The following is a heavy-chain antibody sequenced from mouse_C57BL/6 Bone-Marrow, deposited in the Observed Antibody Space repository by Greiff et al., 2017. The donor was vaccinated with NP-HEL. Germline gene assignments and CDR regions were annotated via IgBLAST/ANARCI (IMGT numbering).Heavy chain of an antibody. J-gene: IGHJ2*01. V-gene: IGHV1-72*01. CDR1: GYTFTSYW. CDR2: IYPNSGGT. CDR3: ASHIPYYFGD. Sequence: QVQLQQPGAELVKPGASVKLSCKASGYTFTSYWMHWVKQRPGQGLEWIGRIYPNSGGTKYNEKFKSKATLTVDKPSSTAYMQLSSLTSEDSEVYDCASHIPYYFGDWGQGTTLTVAS.